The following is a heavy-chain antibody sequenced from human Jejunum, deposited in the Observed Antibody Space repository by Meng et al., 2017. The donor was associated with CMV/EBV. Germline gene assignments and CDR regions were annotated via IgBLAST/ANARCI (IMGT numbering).Heavy chain of an antibody. CDR3: ARDLLEWLFSAGGYQYYGMAV. CDR2: ISGSSGNI. J-gene: IGHJ6*02. D-gene: IGHD3-3*01. CDR1: N. Sequence: NMNWVRQAPGKGLEWVSSISGSSGNIHYADSVKGRFTISRDKAKNLLYLQMNSLRAEDTAVYYCARDLLEWLFSAGGYQYYGMAVWGQGTTVTVSS. V-gene: IGHV3-48*01.